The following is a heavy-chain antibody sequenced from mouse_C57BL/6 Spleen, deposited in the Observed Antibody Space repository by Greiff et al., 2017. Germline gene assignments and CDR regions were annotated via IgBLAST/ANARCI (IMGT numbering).Heavy chain of an antibody. V-gene: IGHV1-42*01. CDR2: INPSTGGT. CDR1: GYSFTGYY. CDR3: ARSGELPWYFDV. D-gene: IGHD3-2*02. Sequence: VQLQQSGPELVKPGASVKISCKASGYSFTGYYMNWVKQSPEKSLEWIGEINPSTGGTTYNQKFKAKATLTVDKSSSTAYMQLKSLTSEDSAVYYCARSGELPWYFDVWGTGTTVTVSS. J-gene: IGHJ1*03.